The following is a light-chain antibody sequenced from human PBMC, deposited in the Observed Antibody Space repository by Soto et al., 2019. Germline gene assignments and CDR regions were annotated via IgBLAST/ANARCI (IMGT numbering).Light chain of an antibody. CDR1: SSDVGSYNT. V-gene: IGLV2-23*01. CDR3: CASAGDTLVV. CDR2: EDT. J-gene: IGLJ2*01. Sequence: QSALTQPASASGSPGQSITISCTGTSSDVGSYNTVSWYQQHPGKAPKLMIFEDTERPSGVSHRFSASKSGNTAYLSISGLQAEDEDYYCCCASAGDTLVVFGGGTKLTVL.